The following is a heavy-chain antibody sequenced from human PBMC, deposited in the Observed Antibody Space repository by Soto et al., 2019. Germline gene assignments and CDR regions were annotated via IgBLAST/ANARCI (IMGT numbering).Heavy chain of an antibody. CDR2: INHSGST. Sequence: SETLSLTCAVYGGSFSGYYWSWIRQPPGKGLEWIGEINHSGSTNYNPSLKSRVTISVDTSKNQFSLKLSSVTAADTAVYYCARFDYGDYGRVDYWGQGTLVTVSS. CDR1: GGSFSGYY. CDR3: ARFDYGDYGRVDY. J-gene: IGHJ4*02. D-gene: IGHD4-17*01. V-gene: IGHV4-34*01.